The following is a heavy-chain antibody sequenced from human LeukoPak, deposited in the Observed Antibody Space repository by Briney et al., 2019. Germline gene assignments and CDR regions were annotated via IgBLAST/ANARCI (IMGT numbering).Heavy chain of an antibody. CDR3: ARDFNGGSYFPL. CDR1: GFTFDDYG. CDR2: INWNGGST. D-gene: IGHD1-26*01. J-gene: IGHJ4*02. V-gene: IGHV3-20*04. Sequence: GGSLRLSCAASGFTFDDYGMSWVRQAPGKGLEWVSGINWNGGSTGYADSVKGRFSISRDNAKNSLYLQMNSLRAEDTAVYYCARDFNGGSYFPLWGQGTLVTVSS.